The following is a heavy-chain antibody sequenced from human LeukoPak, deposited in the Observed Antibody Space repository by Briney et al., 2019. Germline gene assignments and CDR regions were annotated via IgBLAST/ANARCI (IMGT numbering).Heavy chain of an antibody. V-gene: IGHV1-69*05. CDR3: ARGERDGYNTFDY. D-gene: IGHD5-24*01. Sequence: SVKVSCKASGGTFSSYAISWVRQAPGQGLEWMGGIIPIFGTANYAQKFQGRVTITTDESTSTAYMELSSLRSEDTAVYYCARGERDGYNTFDYWGQGTLATVSS. J-gene: IGHJ4*02. CDR1: GGTFSSYA. CDR2: IIPIFGTA.